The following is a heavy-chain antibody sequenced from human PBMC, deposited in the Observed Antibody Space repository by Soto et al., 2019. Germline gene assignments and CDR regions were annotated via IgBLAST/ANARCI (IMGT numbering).Heavy chain of an antibody. CDR2: INPSGGST. V-gene: IGHV1-46*01. Sequence: QVQLVQSGAEVKKPGASVKVSCKASGYTFTSYYMNWVRQAPGQGLEWMGIINPSGGSTSYAQKFQGRVTMTRDTSTSTVYMELSSLISEDTAVYYWARNPRIDGHFDYWGQGTMVTVSS. D-gene: IGHD2-15*01. CDR1: GYTFTSYY. CDR3: ARNPRIDGHFDY. J-gene: IGHJ4*02.